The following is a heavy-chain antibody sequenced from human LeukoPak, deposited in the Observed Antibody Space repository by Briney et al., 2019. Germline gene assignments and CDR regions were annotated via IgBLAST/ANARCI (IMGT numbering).Heavy chain of an antibody. V-gene: IGHV3-33*03. CDR1: GFTFSNYG. J-gene: IGHJ6*02. Sequence: PGGSLRLSCATSGFTFSNYGMHWVRQAPGKGLEWVAVIWYDGTNKYYGDSVKGRFTISRDNSKNTLYLQMNSLGAEDTAVYYCAKYSSSSNYYYGMDVWGQGTTVTVSS. CDR2: IWYDGTNK. D-gene: IGHD6-6*01. CDR3: AKYSSSSNYYYGMDV.